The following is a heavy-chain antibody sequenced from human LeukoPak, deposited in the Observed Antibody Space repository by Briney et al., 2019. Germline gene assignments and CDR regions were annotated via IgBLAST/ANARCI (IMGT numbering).Heavy chain of an antibody. CDR2: IRYDGSNK. J-gene: IGHJ4*02. Sequence: GGSLRLSCAASGFTFSSYDMHWVRQAPGKGLEWVAFIRYDGSNKYYADSVKGRFTISRDNSKNTLYLQMNSLRAEDTAVYYCAKGAVPYCSSTSCPKDYWGQGTLVTVSS. CDR1: GFTFSSYD. V-gene: IGHV3-30*02. CDR3: AKGAVPYCSSTSCPKDY. D-gene: IGHD2-2*01.